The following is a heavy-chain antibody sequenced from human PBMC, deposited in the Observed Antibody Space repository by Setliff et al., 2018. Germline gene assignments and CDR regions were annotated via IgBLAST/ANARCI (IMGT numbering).Heavy chain of an antibody. V-gene: IGHV4-34*01. J-gene: IGHJ3*01. CDR2: INHSGST. CDR3: ASPRLSYYDNGAFPSDAFDL. CDR1: GGSFSTYY. Sequence: PSETLSLTCAVYGGSFSTYYWNWIRQPPGKGLEWIGEINHSGSTNYIPSLKSRVTISVDTSKNQFSLKLRSVTAADTAVYYCASPRLSYYDNGAFPSDAFDLWGQGTMVTVSS. D-gene: IGHD3-22*01.